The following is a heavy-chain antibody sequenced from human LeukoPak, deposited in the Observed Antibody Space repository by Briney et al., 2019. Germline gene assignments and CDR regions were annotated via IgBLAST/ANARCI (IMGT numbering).Heavy chain of an antibody. Sequence: GGSLRLSCAASGFTFSSYWMSWVRQAPGKGLEWVANIKQDGSEKYYVDSVKGRFTISRDNAKNSLYLQMNSLRAEGTAVYYCARRDYYDSSAEDYWGQGTLVTVSS. D-gene: IGHD3-22*01. J-gene: IGHJ4*02. CDR3: ARRDYYDSSAEDY. V-gene: IGHV3-7*01. CDR2: IKQDGSEK. CDR1: GFTFSSYW.